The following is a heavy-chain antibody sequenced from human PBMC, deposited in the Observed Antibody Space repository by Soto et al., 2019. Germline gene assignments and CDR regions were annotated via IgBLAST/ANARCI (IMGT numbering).Heavy chain of an antibody. CDR3: ARGSGYYYYFDY. CDR2: IIPILGIA. Sequence: QVQLVQSGAEVKKPGSSVKVSCKASGGTFSSYTISWVRQAPGQGLEWMGRIIPILGIANYAQKFQGRVTITADKSTSTADMELSSLRSEDTAVYYCARGSGYYYYFDYWGQGTLVTVSS. CDR1: GGTFSSYT. D-gene: IGHD3-22*01. J-gene: IGHJ4*02. V-gene: IGHV1-69*02.